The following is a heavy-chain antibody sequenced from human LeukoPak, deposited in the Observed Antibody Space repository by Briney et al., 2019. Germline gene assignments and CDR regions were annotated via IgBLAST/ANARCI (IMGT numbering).Heavy chain of an antibody. CDR2: IYTSGST. CDR1: GGSISSYY. V-gene: IGHV4-4*07. CDR3: ARDRGYSSSFLFDY. D-gene: IGHD6-6*01. Sequence: PSETLSLTCTVSGGSISSYYWSWIRQPAGKGLEWIGRIYTSGSTNYNPSLKSRVTMSVDTSKNQFSLKLSSVTAADTAVYYCARDRGYSSSFLFDYWGQGTLVTVSS. J-gene: IGHJ4*02.